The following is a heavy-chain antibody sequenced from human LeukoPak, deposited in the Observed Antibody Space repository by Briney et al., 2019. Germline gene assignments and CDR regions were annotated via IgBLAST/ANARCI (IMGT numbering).Heavy chain of an antibody. Sequence: SETLSLTCTVSGYSITTNYYWAGIRQSPGTGLEWIGSVYHNGETYYNPSLKSRVIISVDTSKNEFSLRLTSVTAADTAVYYCARHEGYSNAFDIWGQGTMVTVSS. CDR1: GYSITTNYY. D-gene: IGHD3-22*01. CDR2: VYHNGET. V-gene: IGHV4-38-2*02. CDR3: ARHEGYSNAFDI. J-gene: IGHJ3*02.